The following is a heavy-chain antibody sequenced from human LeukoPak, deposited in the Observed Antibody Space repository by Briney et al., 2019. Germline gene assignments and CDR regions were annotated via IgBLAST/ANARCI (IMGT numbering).Heavy chain of an antibody. D-gene: IGHD3-10*01. Sequence: GGSLRLSCEASGFTFINAWMTWVRQAPGKGLEWVSTIGSSAGDTHYADSVKGRFTISRDNSKNSLYLQMNSLRAEDTAVYYCAKYYSTSGSSGGRVFDYWGQGSLVTVSS. J-gene: IGHJ4*02. V-gene: IGHV3-23*01. CDR3: AKYYSTSGSSGGRVFDY. CDR1: GFTFINAW. CDR2: IGSSAGDT.